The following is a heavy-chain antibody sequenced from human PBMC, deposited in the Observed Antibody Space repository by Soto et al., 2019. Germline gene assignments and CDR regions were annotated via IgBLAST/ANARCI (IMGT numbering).Heavy chain of an antibody. J-gene: IGHJ4*02. CDR2: ISSSGNTI. CDR1: GFTFTDYY. Sequence: QVQLVESGGGLVKPGGSLRLSCAASGFTFTDYYMGWIRQTPGKGLEFVSYISSSGNTIYYADSVKGRFTISRDNAKNSLSLQVNSLRGEDTALYYCARNTYTVTADYWGQGTLVTVSS. V-gene: IGHV3-11*01. CDR3: ARNTYTVTADY. D-gene: IGHD4-17*01.